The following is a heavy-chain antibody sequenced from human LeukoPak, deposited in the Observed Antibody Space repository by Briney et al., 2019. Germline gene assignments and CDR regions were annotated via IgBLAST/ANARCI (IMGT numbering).Heavy chain of an antibody. CDR2: ISSSGSTI. CDR1: GFTFSSYE. J-gene: IGHJ4*02. Sequence: PGGSLRLSCAASGFTFSSYEMNWVRQAPGKGLEWVSYISSSGSTIYYADSVKGRFTISRDNAKNSLYLQMNSLRAEDMALYYCAKEAVAGEYDYWGQGTLVTASS. D-gene: IGHD6-19*01. CDR3: AKEAVAGEYDY. V-gene: IGHV3-48*03.